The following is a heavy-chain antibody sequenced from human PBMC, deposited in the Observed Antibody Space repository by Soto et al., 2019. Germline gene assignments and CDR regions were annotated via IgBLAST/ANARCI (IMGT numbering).Heavy chain of an antibody. J-gene: IGHJ4*02. CDR3: AIRDSYYDSSCYVDY. Sequence: EVQLVESGGGLVQPGGSLRLSCAASGFTFSSYWMHWVRQAPGKGLVWVSRINSDGSSTSYADSVKGRFTITRDNAKNTLYLQLNSLRAEDTAVYYCAIRDSYYDSSCYVDYWGQGTLVTVSS. CDR2: INSDGSST. V-gene: IGHV3-74*01. D-gene: IGHD3-22*01. CDR1: GFTFSSYW.